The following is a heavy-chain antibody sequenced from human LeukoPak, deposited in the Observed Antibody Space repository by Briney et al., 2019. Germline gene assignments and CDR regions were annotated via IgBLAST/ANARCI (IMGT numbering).Heavy chain of an antibody. D-gene: IGHD5-24*01. CDR2: IYYSGST. V-gene: IGHV4-59*01. CDR3: ARGDGYGFDY. CDR1: GGSFSGYY. J-gene: IGHJ4*02. Sequence: SETLSLTCAVYGGSFSGYYWSWIRQPPGKGLEWIGYIYYSGSTNYNPSLKSRVTISVDTSKNQFSLKLSSVTAADTAVYYCARGDGYGFDYWGQGTLVTVSS.